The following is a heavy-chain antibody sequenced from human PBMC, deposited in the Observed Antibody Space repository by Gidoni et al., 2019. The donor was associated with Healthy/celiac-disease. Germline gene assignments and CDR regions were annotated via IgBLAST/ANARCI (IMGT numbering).Heavy chain of an antibody. V-gene: IGHV4-34*01. J-gene: IGHJ6*02. Sequence: QVQLQQWGAGLLKPSDTLSLTCAAYGGSFSGYYWSWIRQPPGKGLEWIGEINHSGSTNYNPSLKSRVTISVDTSKNQFSLKLSSVTAADTAVYYCARGARLLWFGETYYYNGMDVWGQGTTVTVSS. D-gene: IGHD3-10*01. CDR3: ARGARLLWFGETYYYNGMDV. CDR1: GGSFSGYY. CDR2: INHSGST.